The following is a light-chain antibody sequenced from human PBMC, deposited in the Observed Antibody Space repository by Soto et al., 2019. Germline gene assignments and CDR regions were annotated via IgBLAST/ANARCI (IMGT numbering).Light chain of an antibody. V-gene: IGLV2-23*01. CDR3: CSYAGSSAYV. Sequence: QSALTQPASVSGSPGQSINNSFPGTSSDVGSYNLVSWYQQHPGKAPKLMIYEGSKRPSGVSNRFSGSKSGNTAALTISGLQAEDEADYYCCSYAGSSAYVFGTATKFTVL. CDR2: EGS. CDR1: SSDVGSYNL. J-gene: IGLJ1*01.